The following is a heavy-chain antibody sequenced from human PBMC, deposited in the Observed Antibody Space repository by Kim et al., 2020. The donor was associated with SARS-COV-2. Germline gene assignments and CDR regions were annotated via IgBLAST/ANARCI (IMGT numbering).Heavy chain of an antibody. J-gene: IGHJ4*01. CDR3: ARLEAAVAGDDFDY. V-gene: IGHV4-39*07. CDR1: GGSISSSSYY. D-gene: IGHD6-19*01. Sequence: SETLSLTCTVSGGSISSSSYYWGWIRQPPGKGLEWIGSIYYSGSTYYNPSLKSRVTISVDTSKNQFSLKLSSVTAADTAVYYCARLEAAVAGDDFDYWG. CDR2: IYYSGST.